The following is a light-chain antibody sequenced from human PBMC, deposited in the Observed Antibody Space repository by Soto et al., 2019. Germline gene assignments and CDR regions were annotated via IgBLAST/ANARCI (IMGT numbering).Light chain of an antibody. V-gene: IGKV3-15*01. CDR3: QQYYKWPPET. Sequence: EIVMTQSPATLSVSPGERATLSCRASESVGSNLAWYQQKPGQAPRPLIHGASKRATGIPARFSGSGSGTEFTLTISSLQSEDFAVYYCQQYYKWPPETFGQGTKVEIK. J-gene: IGKJ2*01. CDR1: ESVGSN. CDR2: GAS.